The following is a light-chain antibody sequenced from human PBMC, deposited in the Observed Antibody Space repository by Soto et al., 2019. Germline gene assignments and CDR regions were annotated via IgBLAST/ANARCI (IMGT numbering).Light chain of an antibody. CDR2: AAS. J-gene: IGKJ5*01. V-gene: IGKV1-39*01. CDR1: QGVSAY. CDR3: QQSYRNPHT. Sequence: DIQMTQSPSSLSASVGDRVTIPGRASQGVSAYLLWYQQRQGRAPKLLLYAASNLLSGVPSRFSGSGSGTNFTLPISGLQPEDFETYYCQQSYRNPHTFGQGTRLEIK.